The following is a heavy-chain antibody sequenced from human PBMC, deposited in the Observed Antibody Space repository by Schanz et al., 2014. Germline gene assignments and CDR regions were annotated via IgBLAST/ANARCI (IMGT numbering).Heavy chain of an antibody. V-gene: IGHV3-48*04. CDR2: IATSSSTR. J-gene: IGHJ4*02. CDR1: GFDFNSYG. CDR3: AKDLLYGAPMPLNHLDY. Sequence: EVRLVESGGGLVQPGGSLRLSCEASGFDFNSYGMNWVRQVPGKGLEWLSYIATSSSTRHYADSVKGRFTISRDNAKNSLYLQMNSLRAEDTAVYYCAKDLLYGAPMPLNHLDYWGQGTLVTVSS. D-gene: IGHD2-2*01.